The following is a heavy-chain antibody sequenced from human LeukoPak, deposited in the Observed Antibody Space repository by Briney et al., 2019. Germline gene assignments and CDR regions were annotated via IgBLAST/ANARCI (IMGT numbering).Heavy chain of an antibody. CDR3: ARYLHYSTFFDY. V-gene: IGHV5-51*01. D-gene: IGHD2-21*01. J-gene: IGHJ4*02. CDR1: GYSFSTYW. CDR2: IYPGDSDI. Sequence: GESRKISCKGSGYSFSTYWIAWVRQMPGKGLEWMGIIYPGDSDIRYNPSFQGQVTISADKSTTTAYLQWSSLKASDTAMYYCARYLHYSTFFDYWGQGTLVTVSS.